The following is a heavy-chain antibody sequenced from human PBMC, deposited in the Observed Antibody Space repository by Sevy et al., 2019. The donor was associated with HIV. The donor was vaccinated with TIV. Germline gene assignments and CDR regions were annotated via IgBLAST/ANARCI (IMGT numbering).Heavy chain of an antibody. CDR1: GFTFDDYA. D-gene: IGHD2-15*01. Sequence: GGSLRLSCAVSGFTFDDYAMHWVRQAPGKGLEWVSGRGWSSGSIGYADSGRGRFTISRDKAKNSLYLQMNSLRAEDTALYYCAKDISGCSGGSCYYFDYWGQGALVTVSS. J-gene: IGHJ4*02. V-gene: IGHV3-9*01. CDR3: AKDISGCSGGSCYYFDY. CDR2: RGWSSGSI.